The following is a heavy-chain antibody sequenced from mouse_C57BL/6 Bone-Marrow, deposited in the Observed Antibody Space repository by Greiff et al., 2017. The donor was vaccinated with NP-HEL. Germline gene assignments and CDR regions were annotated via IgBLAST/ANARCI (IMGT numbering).Heavy chain of an antibody. CDR2: IRNKANGYTT. J-gene: IGHJ4*01. V-gene: IGHV7-3*01. Sequence: DVKLVESGGGLVQPGGSLSLSCAASGFTFTDYYMSWVRQPPGKALEWLAFIRNKANGYTTEYSASVKGRFTISRDNSQSILYLQMNAQRAEDSATYYCARSIYYEYADDPFYAMDYWGQGTSVTVSS. D-gene: IGHD2-4*01. CDR1: GFTFTDYY. CDR3: ARSIYYEYADDPFYAMDY.